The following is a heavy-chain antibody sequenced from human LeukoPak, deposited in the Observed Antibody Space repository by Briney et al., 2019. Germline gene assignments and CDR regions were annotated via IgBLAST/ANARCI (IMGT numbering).Heavy chain of an antibody. Sequence: SETLSLTCTVSGGSISGSNYYWGWIRQAPGKGLEWIGSIHYNGQAYYNPSRASRVTISVDTSRNQFSLKLVSVTAADTAVYYCARLSGEIIVVGAGIDSWGQGTLVLVPS. CDR2: IHYNGQA. CDR1: GGSISGSNYY. J-gene: IGHJ4*02. V-gene: IGHV4-39*07. D-gene: IGHD2-15*01. CDR3: ARLSGEIIVVGAGIDS.